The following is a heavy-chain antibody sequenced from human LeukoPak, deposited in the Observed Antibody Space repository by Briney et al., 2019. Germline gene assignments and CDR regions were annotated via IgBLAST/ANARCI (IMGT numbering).Heavy chain of an antibody. CDR1: GYSISSGYY. Sequence: SETLSLTCTVSGYSISSGYYWGWIRQPPGKGLEWIGSVYHGGTTYYNPSLKSRVSISEDRSNNQFFLKLSSVTAADTAMYFCARSPRGNYFDSWGEGTLVTVSS. CDR2: VYHGGTT. V-gene: IGHV4-38-2*02. D-gene: IGHD6-25*01. CDR3: ARSPRGNYFDS. J-gene: IGHJ4*02.